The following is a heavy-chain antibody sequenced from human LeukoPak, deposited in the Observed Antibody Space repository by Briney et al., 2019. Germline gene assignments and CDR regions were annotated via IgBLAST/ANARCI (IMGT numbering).Heavy chain of an antibody. CDR1: GYSISSGYY. J-gene: IGHJ3*02. V-gene: IGHV4-38-2*02. Sequence: SETLSLTCTVSGYSISSGYYWGWIRPPPGKGLEWIGSIYHSGSTYYNPSLKSRVTISVDTSKNQFSLKLSSVTAADTAVYYCARGNVPWDAFDIWGQGTMVTVSS. CDR3: ARGNVPWDAFDI. CDR2: IYHSGST. D-gene: IGHD1-1*01.